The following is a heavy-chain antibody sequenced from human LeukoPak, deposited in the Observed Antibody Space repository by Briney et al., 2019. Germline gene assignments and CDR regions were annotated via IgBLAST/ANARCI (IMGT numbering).Heavy chain of an antibody. CDR1: GVSISSSY. Sequence: SETLSLTRTVSGVSISSSYWSWIRQPPGKGLEWIGYIYYTGSTTYNPSLKSRITMSVDTSKSQFSLKLSSVTAADTAVYYCARLQSYGNFLDDYWGQGTLVTVSS. CDR3: ARLQSYGNFLDDY. V-gene: IGHV4-59*01. J-gene: IGHJ4*02. CDR2: IYYTGST. D-gene: IGHD4-11*01.